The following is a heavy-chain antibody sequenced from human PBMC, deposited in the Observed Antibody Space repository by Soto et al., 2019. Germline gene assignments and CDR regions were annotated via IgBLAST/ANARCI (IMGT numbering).Heavy chain of an antibody. CDR3: AHRPSYCSGGSCYSGFDH. D-gene: IGHD2-15*01. V-gene: IGHV2-5*02. Sequence: SGPTLVDPTQTLTLTCTFSGFSLSTSGVGVGWIRQPPGKALEWLALIYWDDDKRYSPSLKSRLTITKDTSKNQVVLTMTNMDPVDTATYYCAHRPSYCSGGSCYSGFDHWGQGTLVTVSS. CDR1: GFSLSTSGVG. J-gene: IGHJ4*02. CDR2: IYWDDDK.